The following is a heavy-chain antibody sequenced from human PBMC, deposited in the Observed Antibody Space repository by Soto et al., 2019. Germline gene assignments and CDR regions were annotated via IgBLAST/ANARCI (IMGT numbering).Heavy chain of an antibody. CDR2: IKSKTDGGTT. V-gene: IGHV3-15*01. CDR3: TTFKIFGLDYLNWFDP. Sequence: PWGSLGLSCAASGFTFSNALMSWVRQAPGKGPEWVGRIKSKTDGGTTDYAAPVKGRFTISRDDSKNTLYLQMNSLKTEDTAVYYCTTFKIFGLDYLNWFDPWGQGTMVTVSS. D-gene: IGHD3-3*01. CDR1: GFTFSNAL. J-gene: IGHJ5*02.